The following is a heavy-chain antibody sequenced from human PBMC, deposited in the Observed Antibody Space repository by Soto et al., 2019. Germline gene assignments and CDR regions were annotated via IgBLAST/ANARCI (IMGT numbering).Heavy chain of an antibody. CDR1: GGSIRSNY. J-gene: IGHJ6*02. Sequence: PSETLSLTCTVSGGSIRSNYWSWIRQPPGKGLEWIGYIYYTGSTNYNPSLKSRVTISVDTSKKQFSLKLSSVTAADTAVYYCARDFDDTTGKYYYAMDVWGQGTTVTVSS. D-gene: IGHD1-1*01. V-gene: IGHV4-59*01. CDR2: IYYTGST. CDR3: ARDFDDTTGKYYYAMDV.